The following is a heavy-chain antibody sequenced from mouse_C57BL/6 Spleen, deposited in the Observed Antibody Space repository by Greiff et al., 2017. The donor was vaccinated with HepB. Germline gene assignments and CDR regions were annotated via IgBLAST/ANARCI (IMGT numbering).Heavy chain of an antibody. D-gene: IGHD1-3*01. J-gene: IGHJ4*01. CDR3: ARWGSSYAMDY. CDR2: IRNKANGYTT. V-gene: IGHV7-3*01. Sequence: EVKLVESGGGLVQPGGSLSLSCAASGFTFTDYYMSWVRQPPGKALEWLGFIRNKANGYTTEYSASVKGRFTISRDNSQSILYLQMNALRAEDSATYYCARWGSSYAMDYWGQGTSDTVSS. CDR1: GFTFTDYY.